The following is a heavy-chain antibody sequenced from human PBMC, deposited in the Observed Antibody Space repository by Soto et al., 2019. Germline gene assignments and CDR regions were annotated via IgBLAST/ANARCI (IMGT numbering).Heavy chain of an antibody. J-gene: IGHJ3*02. CDR1: GGSISSGGYY. V-gene: IGHV4-31*03. CDR2: IYYSGST. D-gene: IGHD2-15*01. Sequence: SETLSLTCTVSGGSISSGGYYWSWIRQHPGKGLEWIGYIYYSGSTYYNPSLKSRVTISVDTSKNQFSLKLSSVTAADTAVYYCVGVAATNDAFDIWGQGTMVTGSS. CDR3: VGVAATNDAFDI.